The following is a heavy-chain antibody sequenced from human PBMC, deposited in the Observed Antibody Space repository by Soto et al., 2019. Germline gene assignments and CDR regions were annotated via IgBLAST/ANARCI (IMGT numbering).Heavy chain of an antibody. J-gene: IGHJ6*02. CDR3: AKRTGDYYFYGLDA. Sequence: EVQMVESGGGLVKPGGSQRLSCKALKFAITSHVMTWVRQAPGKGLEWVSGISASGGSTFYADSVLGRFTISRDDTRNMVDLQMDSLTADDTAVYYCAKRTGDYYFYGLDAWGQGTTGVVS. V-gene: IGHV3-23*04. CDR1: KFAITSHV. D-gene: IGHD7-27*01. CDR2: ISASGGST.